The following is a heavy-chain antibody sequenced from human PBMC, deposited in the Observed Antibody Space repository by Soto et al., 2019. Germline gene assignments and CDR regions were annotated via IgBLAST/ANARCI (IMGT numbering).Heavy chain of an antibody. D-gene: IGHD3-22*01. Sequence: EVQLVESGGGLIQPGGSLRLSCAASGFTVSSNYMSWVRQAPGKGLEWVSVIYSGGSTYYADSVKVRFTISRANSKNTLYLQMTSLRAEDTAVYYCARVRVECGYPAYFQPWRQGTRVTVSS. V-gene: IGHV3-53*01. CDR2: IYSGGST. CDR1: GFTVSSNY. J-gene: IGHJ1*01. CDR3: ARVRVECGYPAYFQP.